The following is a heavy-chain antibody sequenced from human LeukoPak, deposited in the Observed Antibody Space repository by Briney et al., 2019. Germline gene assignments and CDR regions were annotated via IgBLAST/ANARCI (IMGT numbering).Heavy chain of an antibody. CDR3: ARERDSSRCTGYYYMDV. V-gene: IGHV4-30-2*01. Sequence: SQTLSLTCTVSGVSINSDAYFWSWIRQPPGKGLEWIGYIYHSGNTYYNPSLKSRVIISLDTSKNQFSLKLSSVTAADTAVYHCARERDSSRCTGYYYMDVWGKGTTVTVSS. CDR2: IYHSGNT. CDR1: GVSINSDAYF. D-gene: IGHD4-11*01. J-gene: IGHJ6*03.